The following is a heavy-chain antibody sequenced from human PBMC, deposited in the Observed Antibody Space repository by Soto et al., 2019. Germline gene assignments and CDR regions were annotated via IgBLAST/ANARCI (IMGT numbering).Heavy chain of an antibody. J-gene: IGHJ4*02. Sequence: GGSLRLSCAASGFTFSDYYMSWIRQAPGKGLEWVSYISSSSSYTNYADSVKGRFTISRDNSKNTLYLHMSSLRAEDTAVYYCARGHWVSAYGAGAYFDYWGQGTLVTVSS. V-gene: IGHV3-11*06. CDR3: ARGHWVSAYGAGAYFDY. CDR2: ISSSSSYT. D-gene: IGHD3-16*01. CDR1: GFTFSDYY.